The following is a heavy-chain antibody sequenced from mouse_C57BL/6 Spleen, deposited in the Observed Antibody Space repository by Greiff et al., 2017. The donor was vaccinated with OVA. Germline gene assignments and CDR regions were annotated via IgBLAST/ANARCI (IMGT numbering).Heavy chain of an antibody. V-gene: IGHV5-4*01. Sequence: EVKLVESGGGLVKPGGSLKLSCAASGFTFSSYAMSWVRQTPEKRLEWVATISDGGSYTYYPDNVKGRFTISRDNAKNNLYLQMSHLKSEDTAMYYCARDRGTVFDYWGQGTTLTVSS. CDR3: ARDRGTVFDY. D-gene: IGHD3-3*01. CDR1: GFTFSSYA. CDR2: ISDGGSYT. J-gene: IGHJ2*01.